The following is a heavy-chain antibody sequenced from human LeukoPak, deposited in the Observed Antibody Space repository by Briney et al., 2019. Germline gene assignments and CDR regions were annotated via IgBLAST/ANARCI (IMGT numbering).Heavy chain of an antibody. CDR1: GGSFSGYY. CDR2: INHSGST. J-gene: IGHJ4*02. V-gene: IGHV4-34*01. D-gene: IGHD6-19*01. CDR3: ARDGDWQWLAY. Sequence: SETLSLTCAVYGGSFSGYYWSWIRQPPGKGLEWIGEINHSGSTNYNPSLKSRVTISVDTSKNQFSLKLSSVTAADTAVYYCARDGDWQWLAYWGQGTLVTVSS.